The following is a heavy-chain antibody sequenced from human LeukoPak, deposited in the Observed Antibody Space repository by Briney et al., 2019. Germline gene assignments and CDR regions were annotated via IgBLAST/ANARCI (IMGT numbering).Heavy chain of an antibody. V-gene: IGHV4-39*01. Sequence: PSETLSLTCAVYGGSFSGYYWGWIRQPPGKGLEWIGSIYYSGSTYYNPSLKSRVTISVDTSKNQFSLKLSSVTAADTAVYYCARRYYSGSGSYPAHIDYWGQGTLVTVSS. CDR1: GGSFSGYY. CDR3: ARRYYSGSGSYPAHIDY. D-gene: IGHD3-10*01. CDR2: IYYSGST. J-gene: IGHJ4*02.